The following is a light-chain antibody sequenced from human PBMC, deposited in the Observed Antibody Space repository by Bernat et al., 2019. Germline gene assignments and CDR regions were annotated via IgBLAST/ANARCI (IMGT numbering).Light chain of an antibody. J-gene: IGLJ3*02. CDR1: YLGSKY. V-gene: IGLV3-1*01. Sequence: SYDLTQPPSMSVSPGQTARITCSGAYLGSKYTCWYQQKPGQSPVVVIYRDDKRPSGIPERFSGSPSGNTATLTISGAQAMDEADYYCQAWASSTGVFGGGTKLPVL. CDR2: RDD. CDR3: QAWASSTGV.